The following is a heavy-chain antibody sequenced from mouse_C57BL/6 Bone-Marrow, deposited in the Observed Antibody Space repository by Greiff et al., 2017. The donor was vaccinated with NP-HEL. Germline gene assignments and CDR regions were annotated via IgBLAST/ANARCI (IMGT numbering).Heavy chain of an antibody. CDR3: ARGYGISPLDY. Sequence: VQLQQSGAELVKPGASVKLSCTASGFNFKDYYMHWVKQRTEQGLEWIGWIDPEDGETKYAPKFQGKATLTADKSSNTAYLSLSSLTSEDTSVYYCARGYGISPLDYWGQGTTLTVSS. CDR2: IDPEDGET. J-gene: IGHJ2*01. V-gene: IGHV14-2*01. D-gene: IGHD1-1*01. CDR1: GFNFKDYY.